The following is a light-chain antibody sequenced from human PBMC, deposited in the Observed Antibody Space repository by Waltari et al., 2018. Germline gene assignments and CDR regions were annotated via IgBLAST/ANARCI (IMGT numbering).Light chain of an antibody. CDR1: QSVSSSN. CDR3: QHYGGSRT. J-gene: IGKJ1*01. CDR2: GAS. Sequence: EIVLTQSPGTLSLSPGERATLPCRASQSVSSSNLAWYQQKPGQAPRLLIYGASSRATGIPDRCSGSGSGTDFTLTISRLESEDFAVYYCQHYGGSRTFGQGTKVEIK. V-gene: IGKV3-20*01.